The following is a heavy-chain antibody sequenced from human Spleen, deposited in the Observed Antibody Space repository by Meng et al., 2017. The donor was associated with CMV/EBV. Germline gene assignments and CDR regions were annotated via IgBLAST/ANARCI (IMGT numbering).Heavy chain of an antibody. CDR1: GYTFTGHY. CDR2: IAPNSGGT. D-gene: IGHD3-10*01. V-gene: IGHV1-2*02. Sequence: ASVKVSCKASGYTFTGHYMHWVRQAPGQGLEWMGWIAPNSGGTNYAQKFQGRVTLNRDTSTSTAYMELSRLRFDDTAVYYCARMRGPKDGMDVWGQGTTVTVSS. CDR3: ARMRGPKDGMDV. J-gene: IGHJ6*02.